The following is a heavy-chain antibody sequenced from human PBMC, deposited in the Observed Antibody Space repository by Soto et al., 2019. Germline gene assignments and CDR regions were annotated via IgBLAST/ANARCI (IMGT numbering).Heavy chain of an antibody. V-gene: IGHV1-8*01. CDR3: ARSTNDYGDRH. D-gene: IGHD4-17*01. CDR1: GYTFTSYD. Sequence: QVQLVQSGAEVKKPGASVKVSCKASGYTFTSYDINWVRQATGQGLEWMGWMNLHSGNTGYAQKLQGRVTMTRNTSISTAYMELSSLRYDETAVYYSARSTNDYGDRHWGQGSLVTVSS. J-gene: IGHJ4*02. CDR2: MNLHSGNT.